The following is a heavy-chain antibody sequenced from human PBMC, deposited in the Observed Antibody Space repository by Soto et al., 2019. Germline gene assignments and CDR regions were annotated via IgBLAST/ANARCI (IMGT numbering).Heavy chain of an antibody. CDR3: AKQVAGYSSGWYYFDY. CDR1: GFTFSSYA. CDR2: ISGSGGST. V-gene: IGHV3-23*01. Sequence: EVQLLESGGGLVQPGGSLRLSCAASGFTFSSYAMSWVRQAPGKGLEWVSAISGSGGSTYYADSVKGRFTISRDNSKNTLYLQMNSLRAEDTAVYYCAKQVAGYSSGWYYFDYWGQGTLVTGSS. D-gene: IGHD6-19*01. J-gene: IGHJ4*02.